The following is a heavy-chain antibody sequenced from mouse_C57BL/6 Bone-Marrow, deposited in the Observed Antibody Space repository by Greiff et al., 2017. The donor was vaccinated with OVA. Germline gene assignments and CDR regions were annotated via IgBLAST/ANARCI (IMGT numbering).Heavy chain of an antibody. Sequence: QVQLQQSGAELVRPGASVTLSCKASGYTFTDYEMHWVKQTPVHGLEWIGAIAPETGGTAYNRQLKGKAILTADKSSSTAYMELRSLTSEDSAVYYCTRSYSNYGDFDYWGQGTTLTVSS. J-gene: IGHJ2*01. D-gene: IGHD2-5*01. V-gene: IGHV1-15*01. CDR3: TRSYSNYGDFDY. CDR2: IAPETGGT. CDR1: GYTFTDYE.